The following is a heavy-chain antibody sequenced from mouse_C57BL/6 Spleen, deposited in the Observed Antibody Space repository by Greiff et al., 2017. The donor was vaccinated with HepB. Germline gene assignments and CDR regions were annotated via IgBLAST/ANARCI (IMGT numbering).Heavy chain of an antibody. CDR2: IYPGDGDT. J-gene: IGHJ2*01. D-gene: IGHD2-1*01. Sequence: VQLVESGPELVKPGASVKISCKASGYAFSSSWMNWVKQRPGKGLEWIGRIYPGDGDTNYNGKFKGKATLTADKSSSTAYMQLSSLTSEDSAVYFCAMDGNYFDYWGQGTTLTVSS. CDR3: AMDGNYFDY. V-gene: IGHV1-82*01. CDR1: GYAFSSSW.